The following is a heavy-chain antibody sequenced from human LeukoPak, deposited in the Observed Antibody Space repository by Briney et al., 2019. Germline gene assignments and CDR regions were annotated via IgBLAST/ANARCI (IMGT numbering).Heavy chain of an antibody. J-gene: IGHJ4*02. CDR3: AREMMYYYDSSGYYDY. Sequence: GGSLRLSCAASGFSFSNNGMTWVRQAPGKGLEWVSSISSSSSYIYYADSVKGRFTISRDNAKNSLYLQMNSLRAEDTAVYYCAREMMYYYDSSGYYDYWGQGTLVTVSS. D-gene: IGHD3-22*01. V-gene: IGHV3-21*01. CDR1: GFSFSNNG. CDR2: ISSSSSYI.